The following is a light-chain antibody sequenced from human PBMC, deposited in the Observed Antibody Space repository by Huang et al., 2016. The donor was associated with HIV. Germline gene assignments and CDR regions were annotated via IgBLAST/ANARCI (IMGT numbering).Light chain of an antibody. V-gene: IGKV1-33*01. J-gene: IGKJ4*01. Sequence: DIQMTQSPASLSAFVGDRVTITCQASQDINNYLNWYQQKPGKAPNLLIYDAYNLETGGPSRFSGSGSGTDFSFTISSLQPEDIGTYYCQQYDNVVSFGGGTKVEIK. CDR2: DAY. CDR1: QDINNY. CDR3: QQYDNVVS.